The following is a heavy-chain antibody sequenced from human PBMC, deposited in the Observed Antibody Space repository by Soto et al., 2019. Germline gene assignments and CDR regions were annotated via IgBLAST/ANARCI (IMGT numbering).Heavy chain of an antibody. Sequence: GGSLRLSCAASGFTFKNYTMNWVRQAPGKGLEWVAVISYDGTIIYYRDSVKGRFTISRDDSKKTIFLQMNSLRGEDTAVYYCARERFRLPWTFDFWGQGALVTVSS. V-gene: IGHV3-30-3*01. J-gene: IGHJ4*02. D-gene: IGHD3-9*01. CDR2: ISYDGTII. CDR1: GFTFKNYT. CDR3: ARERFRLPWTFDF.